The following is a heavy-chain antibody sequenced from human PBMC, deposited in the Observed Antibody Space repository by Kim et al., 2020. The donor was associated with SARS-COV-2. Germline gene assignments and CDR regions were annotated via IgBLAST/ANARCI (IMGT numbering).Heavy chain of an antibody. CDR1: GFTFSSYW. V-gene: IGHV3-7*01. CDR3: AREIIVLVPAAIAVEAFGI. Sequence: GGSLRLSCAASGFTFSSYWMSWVRQAPGKGLEWVAHIKQDGSEKYYVDSVKGRFTISRDNAKNSLYLQMNSLRAEDTAVYYCAREIIVLVPAAIAVEAFGICGQGTTGTVSS. CDR2: IKQDGSEK. J-gene: IGHJ3*02. D-gene: IGHD2-2*02.